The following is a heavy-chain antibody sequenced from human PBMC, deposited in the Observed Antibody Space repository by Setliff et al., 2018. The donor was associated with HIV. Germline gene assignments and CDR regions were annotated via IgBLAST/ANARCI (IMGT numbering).Heavy chain of an antibody. V-gene: IGHV4-38-2*01. D-gene: IGHD2-15*01. CDR2: IYHTGST. CDR3: ARNPCSGGSCPDAFDI. J-gene: IGHJ3*02. CDR1: GFSISSRYY. Sequence: PSETLSLTCDVSGFSISSRYYWGWIRQPPGNGLEWIGSIYHTGSTYYKPSLKSRVTISVDTSKNQFSLKLSSVTAADTAVYYCARNPCSGGSCPDAFDIWGQGTMVTVS.